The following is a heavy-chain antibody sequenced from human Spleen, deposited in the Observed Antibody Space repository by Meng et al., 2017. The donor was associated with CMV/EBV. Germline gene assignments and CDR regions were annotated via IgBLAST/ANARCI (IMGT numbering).Heavy chain of an antibody. Sequence: YNFPGYYIHWVRQAPGQGLEWMGWINPNTGGTNYAQKFQGRVTMTRDTSLSTTYMDLSSLRFDDTAVYYCVREFYYDRSGGFPSFDYWGQGTLVTVSS. V-gene: IGHV1-2*02. J-gene: IGHJ4*02. CDR3: VREFYYDRSGGFPSFDY. CDR2: INPNTGGT. D-gene: IGHD3-22*01. CDR1: YNFPGYY.